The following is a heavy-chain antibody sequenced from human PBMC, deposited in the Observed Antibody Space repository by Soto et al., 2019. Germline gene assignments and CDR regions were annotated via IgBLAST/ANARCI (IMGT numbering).Heavy chain of an antibody. Sequence: SLSSPVARGTISGGSSYWARINQPPGKGLEWIANIYYSGSTFYNPSLKSRVTISLDTSKNQFSLKLRSVTAADTAVYYCARHEAGWYFDSWGQGTLVSVSS. J-gene: IGHJ4*02. CDR3: ARHEAGWYFDS. D-gene: IGHD6-25*01. CDR1: RGTISGGSSY. CDR2: IYYSGST. V-gene: IGHV4-39*01.